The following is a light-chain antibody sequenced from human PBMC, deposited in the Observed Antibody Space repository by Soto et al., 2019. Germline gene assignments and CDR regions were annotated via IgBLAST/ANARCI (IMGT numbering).Light chain of an antibody. J-gene: IGLJ1*01. Sequence: QSALTQPRSVSGSPGQSVTISCTGTSNGGGNYNYVSWYQQHPGKAPKLMIFDVSKRPSGVPDRFSASKSGNTASLTISGLQAEDEADYYCCSYTSSSTYVFGSGTKLTVL. V-gene: IGLV2-11*01. CDR2: DVS. CDR1: SNGGGNYNY. CDR3: CSYTSSSTYV.